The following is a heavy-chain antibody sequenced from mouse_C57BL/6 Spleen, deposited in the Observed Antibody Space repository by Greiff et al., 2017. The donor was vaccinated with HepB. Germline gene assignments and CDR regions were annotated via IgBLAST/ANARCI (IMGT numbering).Heavy chain of an antibody. Sequence: VQLQQSGPELVKPGASVKISCKASGYAFSSSWMNWVKQRPGKGLEWIGRIYPGDGDTNYNGKFKGKATLTADKSSSTAYMQLSSLTSEDSAVYFCARGGHYYGTFDYWGQGTTLTVSS. D-gene: IGHD1-1*01. CDR1: GYAFSSSW. CDR3: ARGGHYYGTFDY. CDR2: IYPGDGDT. V-gene: IGHV1-82*01. J-gene: IGHJ2*01.